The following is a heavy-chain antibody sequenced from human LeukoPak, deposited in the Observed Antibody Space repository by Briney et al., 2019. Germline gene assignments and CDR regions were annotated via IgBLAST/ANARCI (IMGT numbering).Heavy chain of an antibody. CDR2: ISADATST. CDR3: ARVSGWDPFDN. V-gene: IGHV3-74*01. Sequence: PGGSLRLSCAASGFTFSSYWMHWVRQAPGKGLVWVSGISADATSTRYADSVKGRFTISRENAKNTVYLQMNSLRAEDTAVYYCARVSGWDPFDNWGQGTLVTVSA. CDR1: GFTFSSYW. D-gene: IGHD6-19*01. J-gene: IGHJ4*02.